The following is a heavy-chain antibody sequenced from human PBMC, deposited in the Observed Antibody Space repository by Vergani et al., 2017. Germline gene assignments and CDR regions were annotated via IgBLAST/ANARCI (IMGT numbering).Heavy chain of an antibody. CDR1: GGTFSSYT. V-gene: IGHV1-69*13. CDR2: IIPIFGTA. Sequence: QVQLVQSGAEVKKPGSSVQVSCKASGGTFSSYTISWVRQAPGQGFEWMGGIIPIFGTANYAQKFQGRVTITADESTSTAYMELSSLRSEDTAVYYCARAGDSSGPLDYWGQGTLVTVSS. CDR3: ARAGDSSGPLDY. J-gene: IGHJ4*02. D-gene: IGHD3-22*01.